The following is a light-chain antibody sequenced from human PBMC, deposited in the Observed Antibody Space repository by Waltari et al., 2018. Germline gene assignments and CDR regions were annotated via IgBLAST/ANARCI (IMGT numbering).Light chain of an antibody. Sequence: QSVLTQPASVSGSPGQSIPISCSGTSSDVAGYNYVSWYLQHPGKAPRLMIYDVSKRPSGVSSRFSGSKSGNTASLTISGLQAEDEGDYHCSSYTFSSTWVFGGGTKLTVL. CDR3: SSYTFSSTWV. CDR2: DVS. CDR1: SSDVAGYNY. V-gene: IGLV2-14*01. J-gene: IGLJ3*02.